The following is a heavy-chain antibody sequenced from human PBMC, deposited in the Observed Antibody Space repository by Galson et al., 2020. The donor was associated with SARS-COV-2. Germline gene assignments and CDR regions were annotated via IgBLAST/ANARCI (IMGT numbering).Heavy chain of an antibody. CDR2: IYYSGRT. CDR3: ARHAACVIITDCHFDS. J-gene: IGHJ4*02. CDR1: GGSISSSNYD. Sequence: ETSETLSLTCTVSGGSISSSNYDWAWIRQSPGKGLEWIGSIYYSGRTFYNPSLKSRVTISVDTSKNQFSLKLTSVTAADTGVFFCARHAACVIITDCHFDSWGQGTLVTVSS. V-gene: IGHV4-39*01. D-gene: IGHD3-16*01.